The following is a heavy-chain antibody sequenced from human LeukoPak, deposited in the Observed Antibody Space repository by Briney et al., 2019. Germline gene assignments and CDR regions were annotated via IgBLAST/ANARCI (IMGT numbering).Heavy chain of an antibody. J-gene: IGHJ4*02. D-gene: IGHD6-19*01. Sequence: SETLSLTCAVSGGSISSFYWNWIRQPPGKGLEWIGYIYDSGSIIYNPSLKCRVTISLDTSKNQFSVRLSSMTAEDTAVYYCARGRRAGGGWPFFDSWGQGTLVSVSS. CDR3: ARGRRAGGGWPFFDS. CDR1: GGSISSFY. V-gene: IGHV4-59*08. CDR2: IYDSGSI.